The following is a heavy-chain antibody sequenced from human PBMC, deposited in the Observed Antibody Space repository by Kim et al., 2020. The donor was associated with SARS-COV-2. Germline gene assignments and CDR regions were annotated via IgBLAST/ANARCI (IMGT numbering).Heavy chain of an antibody. CDR3: ARDGSNLPFDY. CDR1: GASISGYY. J-gene: IGHJ4*02. CDR2: IYTSGRT. D-gene: IGHD1-20*01. Sequence: SETLSLTCTVSGASISGYYWNWIRQSAGKGLEWIGRIYTSGRTDYNPSLKSRVSMSLDTSKKQLSLRLSSVTAADTAVYYCARDGSNLPFDYLGQGTLVT. V-gene: IGHV4-4*07.